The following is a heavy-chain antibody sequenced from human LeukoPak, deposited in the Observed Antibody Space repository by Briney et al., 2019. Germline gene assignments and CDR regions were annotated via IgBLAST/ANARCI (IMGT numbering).Heavy chain of an antibody. CDR1: GGSFSGYY. CDR2: INHSGST. Sequence: SETLSPTCAVYGGSFSGYYWSWIRQPPGKGLEWIGEINHSGSTNYNPSLKSRVTISVDTSKNQFSLKLSSVTAADTAVYYCARGGVSRGTYYYGSGKSFDYWGQGTLVTVSS. CDR3: ARGGVSRGTYYYGSGKSFDY. J-gene: IGHJ4*02. D-gene: IGHD3-10*01. V-gene: IGHV4-34*01.